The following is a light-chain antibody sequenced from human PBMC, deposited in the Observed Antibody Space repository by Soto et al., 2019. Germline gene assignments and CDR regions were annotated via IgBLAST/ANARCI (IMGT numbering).Light chain of an antibody. J-gene: IGKJ1*01. CDR1: QSVSSY. CDR3: QQYDTSST. V-gene: IGKV3-20*01. CDR2: GAS. Sequence: DIVLTQSPGTLSLSPGETATLSCRASQSVSSYLAWYQQKPGQAPRXLIYGASIRATGIPDRFSGSGSGAYFALTISRLEPEDFAVYYCQQYDTSSTFGQGTKVDIK.